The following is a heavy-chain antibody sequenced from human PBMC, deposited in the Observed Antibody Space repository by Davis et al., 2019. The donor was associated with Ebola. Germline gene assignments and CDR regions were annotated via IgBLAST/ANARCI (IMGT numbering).Heavy chain of an antibody. J-gene: IGHJ4*02. V-gene: IGHV3-23*01. CDR3: AKGTAMVFGEFDY. Sequence: GESLKISCAASGFTFSSYAMSWVRQAPGKGLEWVSAISGSGGSTYYADSAKGRFTISRDNSKNTLYLQMNSLRAEDTAVYYCAKGTAMVFGEFDYWGQGTLVTVSS. D-gene: IGHD5-18*01. CDR1: GFTFSSYA. CDR2: ISGSGGST.